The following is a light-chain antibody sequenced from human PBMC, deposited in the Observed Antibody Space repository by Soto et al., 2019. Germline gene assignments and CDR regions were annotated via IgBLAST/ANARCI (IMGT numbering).Light chain of an antibody. Sequence: EIVLTQSAAILSLSPRDTTTLSCMSSQTVSNYLTWDQQKPGQAPRLLIYDTSKRAAGIPARFSGSGSRTDFTLTLSSLEPEDFPVYYCKQRSSWTLFGGGTTVDIK. CDR2: DTS. CDR1: QTVSNY. CDR3: KQRSSWTL. V-gene: IGKV3-11*01. J-gene: IGKJ4*01.